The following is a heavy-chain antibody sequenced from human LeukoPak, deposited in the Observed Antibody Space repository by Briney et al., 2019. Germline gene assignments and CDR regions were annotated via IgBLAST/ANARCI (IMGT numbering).Heavy chain of an antibody. D-gene: IGHD3-10*01. V-gene: IGHV7-4-1*02. Sequence: GASVKVACKASGYTFSTYSINWVRQAPGQGLEWMGWIHTKTGSLTYAEGFTGRFVFSLDTSVSTAYLQIMSLKGEDTAVYYCARDQGEETISMIRGAQGYYYYGMDVWGKGTTVTVSS. CDR2: IHTKTGSL. CDR3: ARDQGEETISMIRGAQGYYYYGMDV. J-gene: IGHJ6*04. CDR1: GYTFSTYS.